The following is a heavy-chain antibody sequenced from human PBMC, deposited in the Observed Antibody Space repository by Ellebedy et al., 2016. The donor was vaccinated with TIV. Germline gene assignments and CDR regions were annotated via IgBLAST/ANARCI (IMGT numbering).Heavy chain of an antibody. V-gene: IGHV3-66*01. CDR1: GGSLTNYH. J-gene: IGHJ4*02. Sequence: PSETLSLTCAVYGGSLTNYHWSWIRQPPGKGLEWVSVIYSGGATSYADSVKGRFTISRDNSKNTLYLQMNSLRVEDTAVYYCARKYIYGFDWGQGTLVTVSS. D-gene: IGHD5-18*01. CDR2: IYSGGAT. CDR3: ARKYIYGFD.